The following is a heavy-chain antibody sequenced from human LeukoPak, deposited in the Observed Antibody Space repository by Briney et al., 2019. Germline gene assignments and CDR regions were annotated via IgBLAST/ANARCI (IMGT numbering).Heavy chain of an antibody. CDR1: GFTFTNYY. CDR2: ISTTGGSM. Sequence: GGSLRLSCAAPGFTFTNYYMNWVRQAPGKGLEWVSSISTTGGSMSYADSVKGRFTISRDNAKNSLYLQMSSLTAEDTAVYYCATKIAAPHWGQGTLVTVSS. J-gene: IGHJ4*02. D-gene: IGHD6-6*01. V-gene: IGHV3-21*01. CDR3: ATKIAAPH.